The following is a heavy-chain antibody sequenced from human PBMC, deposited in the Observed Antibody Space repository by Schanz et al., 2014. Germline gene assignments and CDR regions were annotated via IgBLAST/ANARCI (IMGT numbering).Heavy chain of an antibody. J-gene: IGHJ4*02. V-gene: IGHV4-59*12. D-gene: IGHD6-13*01. CDR3: ARVGLYNTTWFFDY. CDR2: IYYSGST. Sequence: QVQLQESGPGLVKPSETLSLTCTVSGDSISGYYWNWIRQPPGKGLEWIAYIYYSGSTNYNPSLKSRVTMSVDTSKNQFSLKLSSVTAADTAVYYCARVGLYNTTWFFDYWGQGTLVTVSS. CDR1: GDSISGYY.